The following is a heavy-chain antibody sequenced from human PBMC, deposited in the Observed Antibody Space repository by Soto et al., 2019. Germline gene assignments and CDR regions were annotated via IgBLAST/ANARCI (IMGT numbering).Heavy chain of an antibody. Sequence: SETLSLTCAVSGESFSGYAWNWIRQPPGKGLEWIGEIDQSGITNYNPSLKSRVTISADTTKNQFSLKLSSVTAADTAVYYCARAPLPYDYFCENYSSRAFDIWGQGTLVT. J-gene: IGHJ3*02. CDR3: ARAPLPYDYFCENYSSRAFDI. D-gene: IGHD3-16*02. V-gene: IGHV4-34*01. CDR2: IDQSGIT. CDR1: GESFSGYA.